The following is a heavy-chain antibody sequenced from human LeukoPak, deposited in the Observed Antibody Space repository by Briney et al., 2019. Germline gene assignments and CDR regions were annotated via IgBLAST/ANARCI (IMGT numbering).Heavy chain of an antibody. Sequence: GGSLRLSCAASGFTFSDYYMTWVRQAPEKGLEWEANINQLGSEKNYVDSVKGRFTISRDNAQNSLYLQLNSLRAEDTAVYYCARVTYIRGSYYFEDFWGQGALVTVSS. CDR3: ARVTYIRGSYYFEDF. J-gene: IGHJ4*02. V-gene: IGHV3-7*01. CDR2: INQLGSEK. D-gene: IGHD1-26*01. CDR1: GFTFSDYY.